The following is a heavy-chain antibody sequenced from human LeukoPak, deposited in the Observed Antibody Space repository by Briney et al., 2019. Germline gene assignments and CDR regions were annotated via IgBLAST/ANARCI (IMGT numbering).Heavy chain of an antibody. CDR2: ISAYNGNT. J-gene: IGHJ4*02. Sequence: ASVKVSCMASGYTFTSYGISWVRQAPGQGLEWMGWISAYNGNTNYAQKLQGRVTMTTDTSTSTAYMELRSLRSDATAVYYCARVLTRGVVVTDIYFDYWGQGTLVTVSS. CDR1: GYTFTSYG. D-gene: IGHD2-21*02. V-gene: IGHV1-18*01. CDR3: ARVLTRGVVVTDIYFDY.